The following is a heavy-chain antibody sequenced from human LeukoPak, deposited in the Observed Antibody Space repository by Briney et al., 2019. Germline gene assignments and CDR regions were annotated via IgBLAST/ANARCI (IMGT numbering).Heavy chain of an antibody. CDR3: AKDSGKYGSGSYYPHY. J-gene: IGHJ4*02. Sequence: PGRSLRLSCAASGFTFDDYAMHWVRQAPGKGLEWVSGISWNSGSIGYADSVKGRFTISRDNAKNSLYLQMNSLRAEDTALYYCAKDSGKYGSGSYYPHYWGLGTLVTVSS. V-gene: IGHV3-9*01. CDR2: ISWNSGSI. D-gene: IGHD3-10*01. CDR1: GFTFDDYA.